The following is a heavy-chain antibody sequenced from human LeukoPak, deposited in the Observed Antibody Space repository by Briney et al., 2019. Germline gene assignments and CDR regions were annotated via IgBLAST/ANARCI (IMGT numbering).Heavy chain of an antibody. D-gene: IGHD3-22*01. CDR2: IYTSGST. CDR3: ARDFYYDSSGYSDY. Sequence: SETLSLTCTVSGGSISSGSYYWSWIRQPAGKGLEWIGRIYTSGSTNYNPSLKSRVTISVDMSKNQFSLKLSSVTAADTAVYYCARDFYYDSSGYSDYWGQGTLVTVSS. J-gene: IGHJ4*02. CDR1: GGSISSGSYY. V-gene: IGHV4-61*02.